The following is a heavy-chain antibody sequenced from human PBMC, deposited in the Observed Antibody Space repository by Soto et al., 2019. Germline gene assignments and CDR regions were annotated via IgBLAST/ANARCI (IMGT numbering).Heavy chain of an antibody. Sequence: GGSPRLSCAASGVGFSSYWMHWVRQAPGKGLVWVSRTNNDGSATTYADSVRGRFTSFRDNAKNTLFLQMTSLGVEDTAVYYCAREMATISLGAFDIWGEGTMVTV. CDR3: AREMATISLGAFDI. J-gene: IGHJ3*02. CDR2: TNNDGSAT. D-gene: IGHD5-12*01. V-gene: IGHV3-74*01. CDR1: GVGFSSYW.